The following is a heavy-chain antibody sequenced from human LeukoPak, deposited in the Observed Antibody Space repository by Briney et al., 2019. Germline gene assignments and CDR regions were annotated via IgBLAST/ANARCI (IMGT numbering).Heavy chain of an antibody. D-gene: IGHD6-6*01. V-gene: IGHV3-33*06. CDR1: GFTFSSYG. CDR2: IWYDGSNK. CDR3: AKDLEYSSSSALDY. J-gene: IGHJ4*02. Sequence: GSLRLSCAASGFTFSSYGMHWVRQAPGKGLEWVAVIWYDGSNKYYADSVKGRFTISRDNSKNTLYLQMNSLRAEDTAVYYCAKDLEYSSSSALDYWGQGTLVTVSS.